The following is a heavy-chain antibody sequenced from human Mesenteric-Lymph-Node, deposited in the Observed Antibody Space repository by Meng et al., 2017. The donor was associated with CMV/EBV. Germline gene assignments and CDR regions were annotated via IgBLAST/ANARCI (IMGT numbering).Heavy chain of an antibody. D-gene: IGHD6-6*01. CDR1: GGSITTTNYC. V-gene: IGHV4-39*01. Sequence: SETLSLTCSVSGGSITTTNYCWGWIRQPPGKGLEWIGTISYSGRTYYNPSLKSRLTISVDTSKNQYSLKLRSVTATDTAVYYCARHTSSARPNFDFWGQGTLVTVSS. CDR2: ISYSGRT. CDR3: ARHTSSARPNFDF. J-gene: IGHJ4*02.